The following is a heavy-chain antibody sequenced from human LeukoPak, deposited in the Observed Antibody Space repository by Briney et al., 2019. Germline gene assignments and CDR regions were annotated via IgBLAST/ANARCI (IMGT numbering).Heavy chain of an antibody. V-gene: IGHV3-23*01. J-gene: IGHJ4*02. CDR2: ISGSGGGT. CDR1: GFTFSSYA. D-gene: IGHD6-19*01. CDR3: AKGSGKQWLVLYPLDY. Sequence: PGGSLRLSCAASGFTFSSYALNWVRQAPGKGLEWVSGISGSGGGTYYADSVEGRFTISRDNSKNTLYLQMNSLRAEDTAVYYCAKGSGKQWLVLYPLDYWGQGTLVTVSS.